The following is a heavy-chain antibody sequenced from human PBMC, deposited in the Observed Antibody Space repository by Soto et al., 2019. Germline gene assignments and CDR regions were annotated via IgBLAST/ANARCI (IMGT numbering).Heavy chain of an antibody. CDR1: GGSISSGDW. D-gene: IGHD3-3*02. J-gene: IGHJ4*02. CDR3: ARRGCTSIFGPLDY. CDR2: IYYSGST. V-gene: IGHV4-4*02. Sequence: QVQLQESGPGLVKPSGTLSLTCAVSGGSISSGDWCWSWVRQSPGKGLEWIGEIYYSGSTTYNPSLRGRVPMPGDKSETQSPLGLSSVTAGDTAGYFCARRGCTSIFGPLDYGGQGPLVPVSS.